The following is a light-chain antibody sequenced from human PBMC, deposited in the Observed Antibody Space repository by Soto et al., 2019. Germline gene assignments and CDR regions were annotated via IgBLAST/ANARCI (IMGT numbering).Light chain of an antibody. CDR2: STS. CDR3: QQGYSVPIT. Sequence: DILMTQSPSYLSASVGDRVTITCRASQNIGIYLHWYQQKPGKVPKVLVYSTSIVQNGVPSRFSGSGSGTDFTITISSLQPEDVGTYYCQQGYSVPITFGQGNRLEL. V-gene: IGKV1-39*01. CDR1: QNIGIY. J-gene: IGKJ5*01.